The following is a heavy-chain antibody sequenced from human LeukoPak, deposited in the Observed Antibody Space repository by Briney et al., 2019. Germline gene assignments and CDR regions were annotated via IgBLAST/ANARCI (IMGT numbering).Heavy chain of an antibody. V-gene: IGHV3-23*01. D-gene: IGHD1-26*01. CDR2: LAAASGTR. CDR1: GFLFSTYT. CDR3: AKDKVPDGKWDIDY. Sequence: GGSLRLSCAASGFLFSTYTVNWARQAPGQGLEWVAALAAASGTRYYANSVKGRFTISRDNSKNTVFLQMNSLRVEDTAVYYCAKDKVPDGKWDIDYWGQGTLVTVSS. J-gene: IGHJ4*02.